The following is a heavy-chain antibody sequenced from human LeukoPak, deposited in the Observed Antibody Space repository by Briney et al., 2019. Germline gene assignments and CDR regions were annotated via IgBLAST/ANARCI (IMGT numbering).Heavy chain of an antibody. D-gene: IGHD3-22*01. CDR1: GYNSANYW. CDR3: ARFYYYDSSGPDY. Sequence: GESLRISCKGSGYNSANYWIGWVRQMPGKGLEWMGIIYPGDSESRYSPSFKGQVTISVDKSISTAYLQWGSLKASDTAMYYCARFYYYDSSGPDYWGQGTLVTVSS. CDR2: IYPGDSES. J-gene: IGHJ4*02. V-gene: IGHV5-51*01.